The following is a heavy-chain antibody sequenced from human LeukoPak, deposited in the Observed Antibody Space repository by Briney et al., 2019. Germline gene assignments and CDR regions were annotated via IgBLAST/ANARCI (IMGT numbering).Heavy chain of an antibody. J-gene: IGHJ3*02. CDR2: ISGSGGST. D-gene: IGHD3-22*01. CDR1: GFTFSSYA. Sequence: GGSLRLSCAASGFTFSSYAMSWVRQAPGKGLEWVSAISGSGGSTYYADSVKGRFTISRDNSKNTLHLQMNSLRAEDTAVYYCAKDFPYYDSSGYSFNDAFDIWGQGTMVTVSS. V-gene: IGHV3-23*01. CDR3: AKDFPYYDSSGYSFNDAFDI.